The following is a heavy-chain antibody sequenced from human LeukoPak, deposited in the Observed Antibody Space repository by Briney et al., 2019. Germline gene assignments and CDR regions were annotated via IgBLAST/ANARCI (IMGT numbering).Heavy chain of an antibody. CDR3: ARHGCSGGSCPGGCTTYGDAFYI. CDR2: IYPGDSDT. CDR1: GYSFTSYW. Sequence: GASLKISCQGCGYSFTSYWIGWVRQLPGKGLEWMGIIYPGDSDTRYSPSFQGQVTISADKYISTAYLQWSSLKASDTAMYDCARHGCSGGSCPGGCTTYGDAFYIWVQGTMVTVSS. D-gene: IGHD2-15*01. J-gene: IGHJ3*02. V-gene: IGHV5-51*01.